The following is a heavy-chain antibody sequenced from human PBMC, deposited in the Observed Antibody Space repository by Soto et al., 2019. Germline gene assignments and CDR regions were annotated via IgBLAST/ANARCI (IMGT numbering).Heavy chain of an antibody. CDR2: INPSPSTT. CDR3: TKNPEY. Sequence: QVQLVQSGAEVKRPGASVKVSCKAAGYSITSFYMHWVRQAPGQGLEWMGIINPSPSTTNYAQKWQGRVTMTWDKSTSTFYMELSSLSSDDTAVYYCTKNPEYWGRGTLLTVSS. V-gene: IGHV1-46*03. CDR1: GYSITSFY. J-gene: IGHJ4*02.